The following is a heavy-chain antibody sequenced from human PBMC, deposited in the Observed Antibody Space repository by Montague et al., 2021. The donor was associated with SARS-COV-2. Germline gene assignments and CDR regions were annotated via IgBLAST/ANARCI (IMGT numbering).Heavy chain of an antibody. CDR1: GGSIRSTTFY. CDR3: VTPGKTAVAGQFDY. CDR2: IYEGDTT. J-gene: IGHJ4*02. D-gene: IGHD6-19*01. Sequence: SKTLSLTCTVSGGSIRSTTFYWGWIRQSPGKGLEWIGYIYEGDTTXYNLSLKSRVAISLDTPNNQFSLKITSLIVADTAIYYCVTPGKTAVAGQFDYWGPGILVTVSS. V-gene: IGHV4-39*07.